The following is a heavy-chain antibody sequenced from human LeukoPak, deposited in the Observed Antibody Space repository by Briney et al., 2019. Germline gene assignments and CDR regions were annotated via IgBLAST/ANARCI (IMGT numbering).Heavy chain of an antibody. V-gene: IGHV3-11*06. Sequence: GGSLRLPCAASGFTFSDYYMGWIRQAPGKGLEWVSCISSSGSYTNYAESVKGRFTISRDNAKNSLYLQINSLRAEDTAVYYCARYYYGSGSYYPIDYWGQGTLVTVST. CDR2: ISSSGSYT. CDR1: GFTFSDYY. J-gene: IGHJ4*02. D-gene: IGHD3-10*01. CDR3: ARYYYGSGSYYPIDY.